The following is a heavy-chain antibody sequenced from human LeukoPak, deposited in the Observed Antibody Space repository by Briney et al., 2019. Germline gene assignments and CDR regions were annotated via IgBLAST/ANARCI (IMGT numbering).Heavy chain of an antibody. J-gene: IGHJ4*02. CDR1: GFTVNSNY. D-gene: IGHD3-22*01. CDR2: IYSGGIT. V-gene: IGHV3-53*01. Sequence: PGGSLRLSCAASGFTVNSNYMSWVRQAPGKGLEWVSVIYSGGITYYADSVKGRFTISRDNSKNTLYLQMNSLRAEDTAVYYCARGRYYYDRSGFYHRYFFDYWGQGTLVTVSS. CDR3: ARGRYYYDRSGFYHRYFFDY.